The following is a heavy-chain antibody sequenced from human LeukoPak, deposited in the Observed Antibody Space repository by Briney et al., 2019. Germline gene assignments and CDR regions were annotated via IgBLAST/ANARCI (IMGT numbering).Heavy chain of an antibody. V-gene: IGHV1-46*01. CDR2: INPSGGST. J-gene: IGHJ4*02. CDR1: GYTFTSYY. CDR3: ARGWASLNTIFGVVIPYYFDY. Sequence: GASVKVSCKASGYTFTSYYMHWVRQAPGQGLEWMGIINPSGGSTSYAQKFQGRVTMTRDTSTSTVYMELSSLRSEDTAVYYCARGWASLNTIFGVVIPYYFDYWGQGTLVTVSS. D-gene: IGHD3-3*01.